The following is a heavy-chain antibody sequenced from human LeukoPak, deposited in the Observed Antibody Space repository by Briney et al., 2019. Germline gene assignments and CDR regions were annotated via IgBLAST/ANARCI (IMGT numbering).Heavy chain of an antibody. CDR1: GFSFSSYR. CDR2: DSNSGDYI. Sequence: GGSLRLSCAASGFSFSSYRMNWVRQAPGKGLEWVSSDSNSGDYIHYADSVKGRFTISRDNSKNSLYLQMNSLRAEDTAVYYCAKDSGELLARIGRDFDYWGQGTLVTVSS. CDR3: AKDSGELLARIGRDFDY. J-gene: IGHJ4*02. D-gene: IGHD3-10*01. V-gene: IGHV3-21*06.